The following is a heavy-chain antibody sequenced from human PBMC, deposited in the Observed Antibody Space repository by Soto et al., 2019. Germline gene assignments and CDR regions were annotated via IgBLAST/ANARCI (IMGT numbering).Heavy chain of an antibody. CDR1: LRSYS. J-gene: IGHJ4*02. V-gene: IGHV1-69*01. CDR2: IIPIFGTA. D-gene: IGHD4-17*01. CDR3: ARDNDYGDYRTFDY. Sequence: LRSYSINRVRQAPGQGLEWMGGIIPIFGTANYAQKFQGRVTITADESTSTAYMELSSLRSEDTAVYYCARDNDYGDYRTFDYWRQGTVVTVS.